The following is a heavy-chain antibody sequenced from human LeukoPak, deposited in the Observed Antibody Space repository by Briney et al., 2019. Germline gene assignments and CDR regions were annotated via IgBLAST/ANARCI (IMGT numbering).Heavy chain of an antibody. D-gene: IGHD2-21*02. V-gene: IGHV3-23*01. J-gene: IGHJ4*02. CDR2: VSDSDTNT. Sequence: GGSLRLSCAASGFNFYIYAMTWVRQAPGKGLEWVSSVSDSDTNTYYADSVKGRFIISRDNSKNTLYLQMNSLRAEDTAVYYCVKDWRDEANCGGDCLEYWGQGTPVTVSS. CDR3: VKDWRDEANCGGDCLEY. CDR1: GFNFYIYA.